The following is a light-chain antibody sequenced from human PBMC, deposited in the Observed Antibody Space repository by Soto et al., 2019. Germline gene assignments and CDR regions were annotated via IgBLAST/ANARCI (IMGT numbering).Light chain of an antibody. CDR1: SSDVGGYNY. V-gene: IGLV2-14*01. CDR2: DVS. CDR3: RSYTSRSTLGV. J-gene: IGLJ2*01. Sequence: QSALTQPASVSGSPGQSITISCTGTSSDVGGYNYVSWYQQHPGKAPKLMIYDVSNRPSGVSNRFSGSKSGNTASLTISGLQAEDEADYYCRSYTSRSTLGVFGGGTKLTVL.